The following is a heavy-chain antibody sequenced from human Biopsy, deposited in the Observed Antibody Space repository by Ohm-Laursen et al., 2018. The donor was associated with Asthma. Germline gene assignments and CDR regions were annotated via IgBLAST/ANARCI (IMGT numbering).Heavy chain of an antibody. J-gene: IGHJ5*02. CDR3: ARDGRWFDP. Sequence: SLRLSCSASGFDFSDYTMNWVRQAPGKGLEWVSSISSLSRYKYYSDSLRGRVTTSRDNAKNSLYLQMNSLRVEDTAVYYCARDGRWFDPWGQGTLVTASS. V-gene: IGHV3-21*01. CDR1: GFDFSDYT. CDR2: ISSLSRYK.